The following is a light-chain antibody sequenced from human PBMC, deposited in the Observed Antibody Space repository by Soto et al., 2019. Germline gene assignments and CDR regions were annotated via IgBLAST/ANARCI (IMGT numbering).Light chain of an antibody. V-gene: IGKV1-8*01. CDR3: QQYYTYPWT. J-gene: IGKJ1*01. CDR2: ATS. Sequence: AIRMTQSPSSLSASTGDRVTITCRASQGISSYLAWFQQKPGRPPKLLMSATSTLQSDAPSRFSGSGSGTDFNLTIGCLQSEDFATYYCQQYYTYPWTFGQGTNVEIK. CDR1: QGISSY.